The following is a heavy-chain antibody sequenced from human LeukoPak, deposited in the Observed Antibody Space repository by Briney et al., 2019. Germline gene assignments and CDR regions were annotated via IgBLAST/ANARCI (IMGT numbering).Heavy chain of an antibody. Sequence: PGGSLRLSCAASGFTFSSYGMHWVRQAPGKGLEWVAVISYDGSNKYYADSVKGRFTISRDNSKNTLYLQMNSLRAEDTAVYYCAKIGSTFYYYYMDVWGKGTTVTVSS. J-gene: IGHJ6*03. V-gene: IGHV3-30*18. CDR2: ISYDGSNK. D-gene: IGHD2/OR15-2a*01. CDR1: GFTFSSYG. CDR3: AKIGSTFYYYYMDV.